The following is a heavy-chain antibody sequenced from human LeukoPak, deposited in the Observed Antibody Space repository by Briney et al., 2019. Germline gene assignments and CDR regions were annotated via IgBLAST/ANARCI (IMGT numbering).Heavy chain of an antibody. CDR3: ASTEYYYDSSGYYGVFDY. CDR1: GGSISSGSYY. CDR2: IYTSGST. D-gene: IGHD3-22*01. J-gene: IGHJ4*02. Sequence: SETLSLTCTVSGGSISSGSYYWSWIRQPAGKGLEWIGRIYTSGSTNYNPSLKSRVTISVDTSKNQFSRKLSSVAAADTAVYYCASTEYYYDSSGYYGVFDYWGQGTLVTVSS. V-gene: IGHV4-61*02.